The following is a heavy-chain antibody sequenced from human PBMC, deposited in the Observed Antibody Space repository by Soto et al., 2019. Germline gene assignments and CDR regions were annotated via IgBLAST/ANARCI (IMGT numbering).Heavy chain of an antibody. Sequence: ASVKVCCKASGYTFTSYYMHWVRQAPGQGLEWMGIINPSGGSTSYAQKFQGRVTMTRDTSTSTVYMELSSLRSEDTAVYYCARDKATKNPIGYDFWSGYSNGFDYWGQGTLVTVSS. CDR1: GYTFTSYY. J-gene: IGHJ4*02. CDR2: INPSGGST. V-gene: IGHV1-46*03. CDR3: ARDKATKNPIGYDFWSGYSNGFDY. D-gene: IGHD3-3*01.